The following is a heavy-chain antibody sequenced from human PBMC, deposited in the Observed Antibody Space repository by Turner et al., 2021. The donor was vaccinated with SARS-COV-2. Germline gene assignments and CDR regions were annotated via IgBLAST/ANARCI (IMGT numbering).Heavy chain of an antibody. CDR3: ARGGYCSSTSCSPYWYFDL. CDR2: MNPDSGNT. D-gene: IGHD2-2*01. Sequence: QVQLVQSGAEVKKPGASVQVYCKASGYTFTSYDINWVRQATGQGLEWMGWMNPDSGNTAYAQKFQGRVTITRNTSISTAYMELSSLRSEDTAVYYCARGGYCSSTSCSPYWYFDLWGRGTLVTVSS. V-gene: IGHV1-8*03. J-gene: IGHJ2*01. CDR1: GYTFTSYD.